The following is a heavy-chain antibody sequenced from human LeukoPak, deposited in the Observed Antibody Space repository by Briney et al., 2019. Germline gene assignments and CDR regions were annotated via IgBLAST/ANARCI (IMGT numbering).Heavy chain of an antibody. CDR2: IYYSGST. V-gene: IGHV4-39*01. CDR1: GASIRSSSYY. D-gene: IGHD2-15*01. CDR3: ARGGYCSGGSCYLTFDY. Sequence: PSETLSLTCIVSGASIRSSSYYWGWIRQPPGKGLEWIGTIYYSGSTYYNPSLKSRVTISADASKNQFSLKLSSVTAADTAVYYCARGGYCSGGSCYLTFDYWGQGTLVTVSS. J-gene: IGHJ4*02.